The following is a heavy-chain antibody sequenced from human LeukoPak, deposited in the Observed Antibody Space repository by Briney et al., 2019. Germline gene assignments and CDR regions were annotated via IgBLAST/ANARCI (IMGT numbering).Heavy chain of an antibody. J-gene: IGHJ4*02. CDR2: VYYTGST. V-gene: IGHV4-59*01. Sequence: SETLSLTCTVSDGSISSYFWSWIRQSPGKGLEWIGYVYYTGSTNYNPSLKSHFTISMDTSKNQFSLKLSSVTVADTAVYYCARGRRDGSYYFDYWGQGTLVTVSS. CDR3: ARGRRDGSYYFDY. CDR1: DGSISSYF.